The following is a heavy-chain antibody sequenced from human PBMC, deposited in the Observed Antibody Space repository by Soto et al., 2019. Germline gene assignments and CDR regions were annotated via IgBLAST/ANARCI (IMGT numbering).Heavy chain of an antibody. Sequence: QVQLQESGPGLVKPSETLSLTCTVSGGAVSSGTYYWSWIRQPPGKGLEWIGYIYYSGSTNYNPSLKSRVTISPDTSKNQFSLKLSSVIAADTAVYCCAGTYSYYANFDNWGQGTLVTVAS. CDR3: AGTYSYYANFDN. CDR2: IYYSGST. D-gene: IGHD4-4*01. CDR1: GGAVSSGTYY. V-gene: IGHV4-61*01. J-gene: IGHJ4*02.